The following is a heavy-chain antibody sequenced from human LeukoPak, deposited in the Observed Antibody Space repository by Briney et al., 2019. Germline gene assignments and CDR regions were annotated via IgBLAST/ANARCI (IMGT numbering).Heavy chain of an antibody. Sequence: GGPLRLSCVASGFTFSTYALNWVRQAPGGGLEWVSGISGDGYSTYYADSVKGRFAISRDNSKSTLYLQMNSLRAEDTAVYYCAKDFGRNLGGPGYWGRGTRVTVSS. D-gene: IGHD3-10*01. J-gene: IGHJ4*02. CDR1: GFTFSTYA. CDR2: ISGDGYST. V-gene: IGHV3-23*01. CDR3: AKDFGRNLGGPGY.